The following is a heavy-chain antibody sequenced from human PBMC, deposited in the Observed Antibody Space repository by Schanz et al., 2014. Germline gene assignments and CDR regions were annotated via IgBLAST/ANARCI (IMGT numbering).Heavy chain of an antibody. CDR2: IYYSGTT. V-gene: IGHV4-31*03. J-gene: IGHJ4*02. D-gene: IGHD2-2*01. Sequence: QVQLQESGPRLVKPSQTLSLTCTVSGGSISSGGYYWSWIRQHPGKGLEWIGYIYYSGTTYYSPSLKSRITISVDTSKNQFSLKLSSVTAADTAVYYCARSRSSTRSDYWGQGTLVTVSS. CDR3: ARSRSSTRSDY. CDR1: GGSISSGGYY.